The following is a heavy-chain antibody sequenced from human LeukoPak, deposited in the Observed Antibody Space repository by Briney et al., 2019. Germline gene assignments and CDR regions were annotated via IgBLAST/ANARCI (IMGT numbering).Heavy chain of an antibody. Sequence: SETLSLTCTVSGGSISSYYWGWIRQPPGKGLEWIGYIYYSGSTNYNPSLKSRVTISVDTSKNQFSLKLSSVTAADTAVYYCARKAYYYDSSGYYHYFDDWGQGTLVTVSS. CDR2: IYYSGST. CDR1: GGSISSYY. V-gene: IGHV4-59*01. CDR3: ARKAYYYDSSGYYHYFDD. J-gene: IGHJ4*02. D-gene: IGHD3-22*01.